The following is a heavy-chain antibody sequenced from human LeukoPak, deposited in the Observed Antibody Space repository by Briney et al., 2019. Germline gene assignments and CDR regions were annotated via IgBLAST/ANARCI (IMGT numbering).Heavy chain of an antibody. V-gene: IGHV4-59*13. CDR2: IYYSGST. CDR3: ARGYYTQYFQH. CDR1: GDSISSYY. J-gene: IGHJ1*01. Sequence: SETLSLTCTVSGDSISSYYWSWIRQPPGKGLEWIGHIYYSGSTNYNPSLKSRVTISVDTSKNQFSLKLSSVTAADTAVYYCARGYYTQYFQHWGQGTLVTVSS. D-gene: IGHD1-26*01.